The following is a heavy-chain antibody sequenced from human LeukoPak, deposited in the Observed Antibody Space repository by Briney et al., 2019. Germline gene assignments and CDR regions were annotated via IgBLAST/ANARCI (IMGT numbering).Heavy chain of an antibody. CDR1: GGSISGYY. CDR3: ARSTGRSSDLFDY. CDR2: VYTSGTT. Sequence: PSETLSLTCTVSGGSISGYYWNWIRQPAGKRLEWIGRVYTSGTTNYSPSLKSRTTMSVDTSKNQFSLRLISMTAADTAVYYCARSTGRSSDLFDYWGQGTLVTVSS. J-gene: IGHJ4*02. V-gene: IGHV4-4*07. D-gene: IGHD1-1*01.